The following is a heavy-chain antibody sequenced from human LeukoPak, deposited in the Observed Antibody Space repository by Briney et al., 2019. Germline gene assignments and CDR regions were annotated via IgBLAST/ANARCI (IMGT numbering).Heavy chain of an antibody. CDR1: GYSFTTYW. CDR2: IYPGDSDT. Sequence: GQSLKISCKGSGYSFTTYWIGWVRQMFDKGLEWMGIIYPGDSDTRYRPFFQGQVTISADKSISTAYLQWSSLKASDSAMYYCARSASGWGFDDWGQGTLVTVSS. D-gene: IGHD6-19*01. V-gene: IGHV5-51*01. CDR3: ARSASGWGFDD. J-gene: IGHJ4*02.